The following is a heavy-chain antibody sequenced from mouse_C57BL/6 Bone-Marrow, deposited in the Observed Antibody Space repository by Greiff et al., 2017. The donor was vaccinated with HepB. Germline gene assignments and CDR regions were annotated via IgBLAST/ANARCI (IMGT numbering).Heavy chain of an antibody. CDR1: GFTFSDYG. J-gene: IGHJ4*01. CDR3: ARSYYGSYVYAMDY. V-gene: IGHV5-17*01. Sequence: EVHLVESGGGLVKPGGSLKLSCAASGFTFSDYGMHWVRQAPEKGLEWVAYISSGSSTIYYADTVKGRFTISRDNAKNTLFLQMTSLRSEDTAMYYCARSYYGSYVYAMDYWGQGTSVTVSS. D-gene: IGHD1-1*01. CDR2: ISSGSSTI.